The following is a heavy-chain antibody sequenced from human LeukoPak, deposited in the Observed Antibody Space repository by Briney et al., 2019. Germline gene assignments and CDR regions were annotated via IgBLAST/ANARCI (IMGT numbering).Heavy chain of an antibody. CDR3: ARDSSSWDY. CDR1: GFSFSGYA. CDR2: ISYNGGRK. V-gene: IGHV3-30*04. D-gene: IGHD6-13*01. Sequence: PGRSLRLSCVASGFSFSGYAIHWVRQAPGKGLEWVALISYNGGRKEYADSVKGRFTIDRDNSKNSLYLQMNSLRAEDTAVYYCARDSSSWDYWGQGTLVTVSS. J-gene: IGHJ4*02.